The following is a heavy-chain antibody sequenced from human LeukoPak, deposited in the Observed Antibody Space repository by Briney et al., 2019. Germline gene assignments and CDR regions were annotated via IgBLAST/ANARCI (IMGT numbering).Heavy chain of an antibody. CDR2: ISWNSDST. CDR1: GFTFGDYG. Sequence: GGSLRLSCEGSGFTFGDYGMSWVRQAPGKGPEWVAGISWNSDSTGYPDSVKGRFIISRDNAKNSLYLQMNSLRVEATALYYCARDRRGITGTEWFDPWGQGTLVTVSS. J-gene: IGHJ5*02. V-gene: IGHV3-20*04. D-gene: IGHD1-20*01. CDR3: ARDRRGITGTEWFDP.